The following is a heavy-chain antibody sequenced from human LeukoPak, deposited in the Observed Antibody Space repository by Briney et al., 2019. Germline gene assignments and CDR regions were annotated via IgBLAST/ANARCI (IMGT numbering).Heavy chain of an antibody. D-gene: IGHD3-22*01. CDR2: MYYSGNT. J-gene: IGHJ5*02. V-gene: IGHV4-39*07. CDR3: ARRGYYYDSSGYYDWFDP. Sequence: SETLSLTCTVSGGSISSSSYYWGWIRQSPGKGLEWIGSMYYSGNTYYNPSLKSRVTISVDTSKNQFSLKLSSVTAADTAVYYCARRGYYYDSSGYYDWFDPWGQGTLVTVSS. CDR1: GGSISSSSYY.